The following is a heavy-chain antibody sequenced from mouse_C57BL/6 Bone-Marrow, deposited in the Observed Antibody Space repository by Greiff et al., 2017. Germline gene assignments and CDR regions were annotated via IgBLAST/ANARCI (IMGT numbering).Heavy chain of an antibody. CDR2: IDPNSGGT. CDR1: GYTFTSYW. Sequence: QVQLKQPGAELVKPGASVKLSCKASGYTFTSYWMHWVKQRPGRGLEWIGRIDPNSGGTKYNEKFKSKDTLTVDKPSSTAYMQLSSLTSEDAAVYYCARSPYDGYYAYYCDYWGQGTTLTVAS. D-gene: IGHD2-3*01. V-gene: IGHV1-72*01. J-gene: IGHJ2*01. CDR3: ARSPYDGYYAYYCDY.